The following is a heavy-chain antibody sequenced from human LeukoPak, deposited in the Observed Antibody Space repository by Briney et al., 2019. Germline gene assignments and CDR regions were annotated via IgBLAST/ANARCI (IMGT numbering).Heavy chain of an antibody. D-gene: IGHD5-12*01. J-gene: IGHJ6*03. CDR1: GYTFTSYD. CDR3: ARAPRWIPTLRGYYMDV. V-gene: IGHV1-8*01. CDR2: MNPNSGNT. Sequence: ASVKVSCKAPGYTFTSYDINWVRQATGQGLEWMGWMNPNSGNTGYAQKFQGRVTMTRNTSISTAYMELSSLRSEDTAVYYCARAPRWIPTLRGYYMDVWGKGTTVTVSS.